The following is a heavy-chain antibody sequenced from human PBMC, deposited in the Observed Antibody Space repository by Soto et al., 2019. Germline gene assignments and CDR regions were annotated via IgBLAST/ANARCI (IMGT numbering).Heavy chain of an antibody. CDR2: IYTSGTT. D-gene: IGHD1-26*01. J-gene: IGHJ6*02. Sequence: PSETLSLTCNVSCGSIRSHYWSWIRQPAGKALEWIGRIYTSGTTNYNPSLKSRATILIDTSNNQFSLKLTSVTAADTAVYYCSREGASGFGMDVWGQGTTVTVSS. CDR3: SREGASGFGMDV. CDR1: CGSIRSHY. V-gene: IGHV4-4*07.